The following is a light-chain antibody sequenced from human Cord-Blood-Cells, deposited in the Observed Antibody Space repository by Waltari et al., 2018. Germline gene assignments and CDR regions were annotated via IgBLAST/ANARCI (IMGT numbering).Light chain of an antibody. Sequence: DIQMTQSPSTLSAFVGDRVTITCRASQSISSWLAWYQQKPGKAPKLLIYKASSLESGFPSRFSGSGSGTEFTLTISSLQPDDFATYYCQQYNSYSWTFGQGTKVEIK. CDR3: QQYNSYSWT. CDR1: QSISSW. CDR2: KAS. V-gene: IGKV1-5*03. J-gene: IGKJ1*01.